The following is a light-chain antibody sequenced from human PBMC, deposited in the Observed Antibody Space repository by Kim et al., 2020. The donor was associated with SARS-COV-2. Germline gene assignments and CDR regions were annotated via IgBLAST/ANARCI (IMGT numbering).Light chain of an antibody. CDR2: QDN. CDR3: QAWDSSTVV. CDR1: KLGDKY. J-gene: IGLJ2*01. V-gene: IGLV3-1*01. Sequence: VSPGQTASITCSGDKLGDKYVCWYQQKPGQSPVLVIYQDNKRPSGIPGRFSGSNSGNTATLTISGTQTMDEADYYCQAWDSSTVVFGGGTKLTVL.